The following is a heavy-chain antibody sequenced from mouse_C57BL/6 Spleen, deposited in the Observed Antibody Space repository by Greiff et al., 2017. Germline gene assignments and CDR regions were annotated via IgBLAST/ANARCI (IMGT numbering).Heavy chain of an antibody. V-gene: IGHV5-17*01. CDR1: GFTFSDYG. CDR2: ISSGSSTI. D-gene: IGHD1-1*01. CDR3: ARPYYYGISYFDD. Sequence: EVQVVESVGCLVKPGGSLKLSCAASGFTFSDYGMHWVRQAPEKGLEWVAYISSGSSTIYYADTVKGRFTISRDNAKNPLFLQMTSLRSEDTAMXYGARPYYYGISYFDDWRQGATLPVSS. J-gene: IGHJ2*01.